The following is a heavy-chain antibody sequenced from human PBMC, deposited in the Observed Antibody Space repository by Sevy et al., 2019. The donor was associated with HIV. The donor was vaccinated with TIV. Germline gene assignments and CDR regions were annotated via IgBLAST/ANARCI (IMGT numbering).Heavy chain of an antibody. D-gene: IGHD3-3*01. Sequence: GGSLRLSCAASGFNFNSYGMHWVRQAPGKGLEWVAIISYAGSSKYYADSVKGRFTISSDNSKNTLYLQINSLSTEDTAVYYWASESGSYYDFCCGHDTVDMWGQGTVVTVSS. CDR2: ISYAGSSK. J-gene: IGHJ3*02. CDR3: ASESGSYYDFCCGHDTVDM. V-gene: IGHV3-30*03. CDR1: GFNFNSYG.